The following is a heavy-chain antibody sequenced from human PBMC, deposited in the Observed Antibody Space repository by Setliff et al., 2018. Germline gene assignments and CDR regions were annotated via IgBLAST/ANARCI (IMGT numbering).Heavy chain of an antibody. D-gene: IGHD3-3*01. V-gene: IGHV1-3*01. Sequence: ASVKVSCKASGFTLASYPIHWVRQAPGQRLEWMGWINPDNGNRKYSQRFQGRVTITRDTSASTVFLELSTLRSEDTAVYYCTRDFLGATASFDIWGQGTMVTVS. CDR2: INPDNGNR. CDR3: TRDFLGATASFDI. CDR1: GFTLASYP. J-gene: IGHJ3*02.